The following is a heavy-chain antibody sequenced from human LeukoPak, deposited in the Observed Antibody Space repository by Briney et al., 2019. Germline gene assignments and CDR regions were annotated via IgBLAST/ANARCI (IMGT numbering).Heavy chain of an antibody. CDR2: IIPIFGTA. V-gene: IGHV1-69*13. CDR1: GGTFSSYA. CDR3: ARGGIFGVVVDRDAFDI. J-gene: IGHJ3*02. D-gene: IGHD3-3*01. Sequence: SVKVSCKASGGTFSSYAISWVRQAPGQGLEWMGGIIPIFGTANYAQKFQGRVTITADESTSTAYMELSSLRSEDTAVYYCARGGIFGVVVDRDAFDIWGQGTMVTVSS.